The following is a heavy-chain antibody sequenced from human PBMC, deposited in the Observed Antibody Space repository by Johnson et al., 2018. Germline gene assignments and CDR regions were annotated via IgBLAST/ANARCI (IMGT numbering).Heavy chain of an antibody. CDR1: GFSFDDYA. Sequence: VQLVESGGGLVQPGRPLRLSCAASGFSFDDYAIHWVRQAPGKGLEWVSSISRNGGSTGYADSVKGRFTISRDKPTNALYLQMNSLRGEDTALYYCVLPLVRGEFFPYWGQGTLVTVSS. CDR2: ISRNGGST. J-gene: IGHJ1*01. CDR3: VLPLVRGEFFPY. D-gene: IGHD6-6*01. V-gene: IGHV3-9*01.